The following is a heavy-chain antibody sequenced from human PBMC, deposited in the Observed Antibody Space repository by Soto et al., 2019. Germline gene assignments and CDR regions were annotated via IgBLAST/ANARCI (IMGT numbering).Heavy chain of an antibody. D-gene: IGHD3-10*01. V-gene: IGHV3-74*01. J-gene: IGHJ6*02. CDR2: INGDGTTT. Sequence: EVQLVESGGGLVQPGGSLRLSCAASGFTFNNYWIHWVRQAPGKGLMWVSRINGDGTTTNYADSVKGRFAISRDTAKNTVYLQMNSLRAEDTALYYCARGVRGHYGKDVWGQGTTVTVSS. CDR1: GFTFNNYW. CDR3: ARGVRGHYGKDV.